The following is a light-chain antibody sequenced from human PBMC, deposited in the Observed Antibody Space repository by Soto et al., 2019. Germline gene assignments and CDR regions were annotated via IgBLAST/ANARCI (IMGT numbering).Light chain of an antibody. J-gene: IGKJ4*01. CDR2: GTS. CDR1: PSVSSD. V-gene: IGKV3-15*01. Sequence: EFVLTQERGTLSLAPWARATLSCSASPSVSSDLAWYQQKPGQAPRLLIYGTSARATGIPATFSGSGSGTEFTLTISSLQSEDFAIYYCQQYDNWPSVTFGGGTKV. CDR3: QQYDNWPSVT.